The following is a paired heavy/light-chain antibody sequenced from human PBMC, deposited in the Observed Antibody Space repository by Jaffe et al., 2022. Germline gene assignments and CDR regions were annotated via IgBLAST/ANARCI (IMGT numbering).Light chain of an antibody. V-gene: IGKV1D-13*01. CDR2: VAS. Sequence: AIQLTQSPSSLSASVGDRVTITCRASQAIGSALAWYQQKPGKPPNLLIYVASILQAGVPSRFSGSGSGTDFTLTISSLQPEDFGTYYCQHFNNYPFTFGPGTTVDIK. CDR3: QHFNNYPFT. J-gene: IGKJ3*01. CDR1: QAIGSA.
Heavy chain of an antibody. D-gene: IGHD2-15*01. J-gene: IGHJ2*01. CDR1: GFTFRNFA. CDR3: AKRSTSYCIGGTCYSAYFDL. Sequence: EVHLLESGGDLVQPGGSLRLSCAASGFTFRNFAMSWVRQAPGKGLEWVANIGDPGRNIYYADFVEGRFTVSRDNSQNTLYLQMNSLRTEDTAMYYCAKRSTSYCIGGTCYSAYFDLWGRGTLVTVSS. V-gene: IGHV3-23*01. CDR2: IGDPGRNI.